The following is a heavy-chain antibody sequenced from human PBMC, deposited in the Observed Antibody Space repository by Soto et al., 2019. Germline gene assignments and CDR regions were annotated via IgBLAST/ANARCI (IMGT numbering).Heavy chain of an antibody. D-gene: IGHD4-17*01. Sequence: GGSLRLSCVASGFTFSSYAMSWVRQAPGKGLEWVSAISGSGGSTYYADSVKGRFTISRDNSKNTLYLQMNSLRAEDTAVYYCAKKIMTTVTTYGWYFDLWGRGTLVTVSS. CDR2: ISGSGGST. CDR3: AKKIMTTVTTYGWYFDL. V-gene: IGHV3-23*01. J-gene: IGHJ2*01. CDR1: GFTFSSYA.